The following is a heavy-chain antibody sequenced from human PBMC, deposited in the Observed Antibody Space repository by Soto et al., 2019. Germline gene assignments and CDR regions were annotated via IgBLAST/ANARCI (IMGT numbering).Heavy chain of an antibody. CDR2: INHSGST. CDR1: GGSFSGYY. V-gene: IGHV4-34*01. CDR3: ARGCIVVVPAVATWGYYYYMDV. Sequence: SETLSLTCAVYGGSFSGYYWSWIRQPPGKGLEWIGEINHSGSTNYNPSLKSRVTISVDTSKNQFSLKLSSVTAADTAVYYCARGCIVVVPAVATWGYYYYMDVWGKGTTVTVSS. J-gene: IGHJ6*03. D-gene: IGHD2-2*01.